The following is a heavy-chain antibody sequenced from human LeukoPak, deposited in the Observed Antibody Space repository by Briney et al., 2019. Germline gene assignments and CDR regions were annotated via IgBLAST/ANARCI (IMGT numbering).Heavy chain of an antibody. J-gene: IGHJ6*03. D-gene: IGHD3-10*01. Sequence: GGSLRLSCAASGFTFSSYFMSWVRQAPGKGLEWVANIKQDGSDKYYMDFVKGRFTISRDNAKISLYLQMNSLRAEDTAVYYCARYVRGSYFYMDVWGKGTTVTVSS. CDR2: IKQDGSDK. CDR1: GFTFSSYF. V-gene: IGHV3-7*01. CDR3: ARYVRGSYFYMDV.